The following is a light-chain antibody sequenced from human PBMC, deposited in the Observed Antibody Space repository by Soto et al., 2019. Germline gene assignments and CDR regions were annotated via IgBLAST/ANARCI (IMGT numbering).Light chain of an antibody. CDR2: GAS. CDR3: QQYSSSPWT. J-gene: IGKJ1*01. V-gene: IGKV3-20*01. Sequence: EVVLTQSPGTLSLSQGERATLSCRASQSVSSSYLAWYQQKPGQAPRLLIYGASSRATGIPDRFSGSGSGTDFTLTISRLEPEDFAVYYCQQYSSSPWTFGQGTKVDIK. CDR1: QSVSSSY.